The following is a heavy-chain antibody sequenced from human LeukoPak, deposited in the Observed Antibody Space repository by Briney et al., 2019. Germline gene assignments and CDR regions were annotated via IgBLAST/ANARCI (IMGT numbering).Heavy chain of an antibody. CDR2: ISSSSDTI. CDR3: ARDGGYCSSTSCYFVLNYYYGMDV. J-gene: IGHJ6*02. CDR1: GFTFSSYS. D-gene: IGHD2-2*01. Sequence: PGGSLRLSCAASGFTFSSYSMNWVRQAPGKGLEWVSYISSSSDTIYYADSVKGRFTISRHNAKNSLYLQMNSLRVEDTAVYYCARDGGYCSSTSCYFVLNYYYGMDVWGQGTTVTVSS. V-gene: IGHV3-48*01.